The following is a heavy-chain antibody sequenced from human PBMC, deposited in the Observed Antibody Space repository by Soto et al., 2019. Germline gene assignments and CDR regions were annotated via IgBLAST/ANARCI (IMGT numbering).Heavy chain of an antibody. CDR1: GFTFTIST. V-gene: IGHV3-23*01. CDR2: ISGSAGST. D-gene: IGHD6-19*01. J-gene: IGHJ4*02. Sequence: VGSLRLSCAASGFTFTISTMNWVRQAPGKGLEWVSAISGSAGSTYYTDSVKGRFTVSRDNSKNTLYLQMNSLRAEDTAVYYCAKSPPVAAITVDFWGQGTLVTVSS. CDR3: AKSPPVAAITVDF.